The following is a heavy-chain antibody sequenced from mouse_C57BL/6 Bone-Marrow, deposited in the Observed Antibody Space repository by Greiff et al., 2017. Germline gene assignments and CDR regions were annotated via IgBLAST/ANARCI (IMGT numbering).Heavy chain of an antibody. J-gene: IGHJ2*01. Sequence: VKVVESGAELVKPGASVKLSCKASGYTFTSYWMHWVKQRPGQGLEWIGMIHPNSGSTNYNEKFKSKATLTVDKSSSTAYMQLSSLTSEDSAVYYCARIYYDYGCWGQGTTLTVSS. CDR2: IHPNSGST. CDR3: ARIYYDYGC. V-gene: IGHV1-64*01. D-gene: IGHD2-4*01. CDR1: GYTFTSYW.